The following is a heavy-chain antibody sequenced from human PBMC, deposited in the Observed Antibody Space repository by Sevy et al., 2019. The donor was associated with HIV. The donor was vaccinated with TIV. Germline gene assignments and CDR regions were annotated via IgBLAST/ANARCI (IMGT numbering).Heavy chain of an antibody. D-gene: IGHD2-15*01. CDR2: IYPGDSTT. CDR3: ASRLDCSAGSCYSQ. V-gene: IGHV5-51*01. Sequence: GESLKISCKASGYIFTSHWIGWVRQMPGKGLEWMGIIYPGDSTTKYTPSFQGQVTISVDKSIGTAYLQWSSLKASDTAMYYCASRLDCSAGSCYSQWGQGTLVTVSS. J-gene: IGHJ4*02. CDR1: GYIFTSHW.